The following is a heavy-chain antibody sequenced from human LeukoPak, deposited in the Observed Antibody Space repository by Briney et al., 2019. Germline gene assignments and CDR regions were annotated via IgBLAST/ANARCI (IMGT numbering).Heavy chain of an antibody. Sequence: GGSLRLSCAASGFTFSYYWMTWVRQAPGKGLEWVANIKEGGGEEHYVDSVRGRFTISRDNAKNPIYLQMNSLRAEDTAVYYCARDPGWYRADYWGQGTLVTVSS. V-gene: IGHV3-7*04. CDR1: GFTFSYYW. CDR3: ARDPGWYRADY. CDR2: IKEGGGEE. D-gene: IGHD6-19*01. J-gene: IGHJ4*02.